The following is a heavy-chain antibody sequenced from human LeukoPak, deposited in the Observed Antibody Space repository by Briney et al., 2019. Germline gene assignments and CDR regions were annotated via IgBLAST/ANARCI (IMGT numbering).Heavy chain of an antibody. CDR3: ARSGRYTSYWFFDS. Sequence: ASVKVSCKASGYTFNAHSLNWVRQAPGQGLEWVGWVNTNTGGPTYAQDSTGRFVFSLDTSVSTAYLQISSLKAEDTAVYYCARSGRYTSYWFFDSWGQGTLVTVSS. V-gene: IGHV7-4-1*02. CDR2: VNTNTGGP. CDR1: GYTFNAHS. D-gene: IGHD2-2*01. J-gene: IGHJ4*02.